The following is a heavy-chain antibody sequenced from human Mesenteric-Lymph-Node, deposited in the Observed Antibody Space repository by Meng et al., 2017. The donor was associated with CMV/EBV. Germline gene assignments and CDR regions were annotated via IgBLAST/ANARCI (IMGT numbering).Heavy chain of an antibody. V-gene: IGHV3-20*04. Sequence: GESLKISCAASGFTFDDYGMSWVRQAPGKGLEWVSGINWNGGSTGYADSVKGRFTISRDNAKNSLYLQMNSLRAEDTALYYCARALVDYYYYGMDVWGQGTTVTVSS. CDR1: GFTFDDYG. CDR3: ARALVDYYYYGMDV. D-gene: IGHD6-13*01. J-gene: IGHJ6*02. CDR2: INWNGGST.